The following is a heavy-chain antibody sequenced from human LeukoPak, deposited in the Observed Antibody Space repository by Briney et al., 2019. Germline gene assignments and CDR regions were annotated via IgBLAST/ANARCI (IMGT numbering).Heavy chain of an antibody. CDR1: GYTFTGYY. Sequence: ASVKVSCKASGYTFTGYYMHWVRQAPGQGLEWMGWINPNSGGTNYAQKFQGRVTITADKSTSTAYMELSSLRSEDTAVYYCARDSPHYDSSAGSTWGQGTLVTVSS. V-gene: IGHV1-2*02. CDR3: ARDSPHYDSSAGST. J-gene: IGHJ5*02. CDR2: INPNSGGT. D-gene: IGHD3-22*01.